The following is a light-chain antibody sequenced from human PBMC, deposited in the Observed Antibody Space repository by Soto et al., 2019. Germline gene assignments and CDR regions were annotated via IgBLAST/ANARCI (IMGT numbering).Light chain of an antibody. Sequence: EIVLTQSPGTLSLSPGERATLSCRASQSVSSSYLAWYQQKPGQAPRLLIYGASSRATGIPDRFSGSGSGTDFTLTISRLETEDFAVYYYQQYGSSRWTFGEGTKVEIK. J-gene: IGKJ1*01. CDR2: GAS. CDR3: QQYGSSRWT. CDR1: QSVSSSY. V-gene: IGKV3-20*01.